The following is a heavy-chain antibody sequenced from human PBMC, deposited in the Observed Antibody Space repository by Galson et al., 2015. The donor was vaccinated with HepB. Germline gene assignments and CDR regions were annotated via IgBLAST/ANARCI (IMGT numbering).Heavy chain of an antibody. CDR2: INPNSGGT. CDR1: GYTFTGYY. J-gene: IGHJ3*02. D-gene: IGHD2-2*01. V-gene: IGHV1-2*06. Sequence: SVKVSCKASGYTFTGYYMHWVRQAPGQGLEWMGRINPNSGGTNYAQRFQGRVTMTRDTSINTAFMELSRLGSDDTAVYYCARAIEGYQGIWGQGTMVTVSS. CDR3: ARAIEGYQGI.